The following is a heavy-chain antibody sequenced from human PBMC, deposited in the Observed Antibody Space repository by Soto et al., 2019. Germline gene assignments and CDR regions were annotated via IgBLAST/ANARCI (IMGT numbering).Heavy chain of an antibody. V-gene: IGHV3-33*01. J-gene: IGHJ6*01. Sequence: QVQLVESGGGVVQPGRSLRLSCAASGFTFSSYGMHWVRQAPGKGLEWVAVIWYDGSNKYYADSVKGRFTISRDNSKNTLYLQMNSLRAEDTAVYYCARDGPYYYDSSGYYDPYGMDVW. CDR1: GFTFSSYG. D-gene: IGHD3-22*01. CDR3: ARDGPYYYDSSGYYDPYGMDV. CDR2: IWYDGSNK.